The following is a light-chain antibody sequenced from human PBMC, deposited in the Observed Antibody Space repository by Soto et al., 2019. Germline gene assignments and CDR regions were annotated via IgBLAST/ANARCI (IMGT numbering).Light chain of an antibody. V-gene: IGKV3-20*01. CDR3: QQYGSPAT. CDR1: QSVSSSY. Sequence: EIVLTQSPGTLSLSPGERATLSCRASQSVSSSYLAWYQQKPGRAPRLLIYGASSRATGIPDRFSGSGSGTDFTLTISRLELEDFAVYYCQQYGSPATFGQATMVNI. J-gene: IGKJ1*01. CDR2: GAS.